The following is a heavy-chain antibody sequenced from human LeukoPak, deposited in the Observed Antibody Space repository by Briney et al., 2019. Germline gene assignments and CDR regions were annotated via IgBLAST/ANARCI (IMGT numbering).Heavy chain of an antibody. CDR1: GFTFSNYA. Sequence: GGSLRLSCAASGFTFSNYAMSWVRQAPGKGLEWVSAISGNGDITYYTDSVRGRFTISRDNSKNTLYLQMNSLRAEDTAIYYCAKVTGGDMITYGGLDYWGQGTLVTVSS. CDR3: AKVTGGDMITYGGLDY. J-gene: IGHJ4*02. D-gene: IGHD3-16*01. V-gene: IGHV3-23*01. CDR2: ISGNGDIT.